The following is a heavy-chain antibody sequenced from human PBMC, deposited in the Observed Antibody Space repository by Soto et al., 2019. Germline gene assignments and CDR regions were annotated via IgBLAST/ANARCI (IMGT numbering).Heavy chain of an antibody. D-gene: IGHD3-10*01. J-gene: IGHJ5*02. V-gene: IGHV3-23*01. CDR3: AKKSGWFNT. Sequence: GGSLRLSCAASGFPFSSTDMTWVRQAPGKGLDWVSTIDGSGGTTYYADSVKGRFTISRDNSMNTVYLQMNSLRADDTALYYCAKKSGWFNTWGQGALVTVYS. CDR1: GFPFSSTD. CDR2: IDGSGGTT.